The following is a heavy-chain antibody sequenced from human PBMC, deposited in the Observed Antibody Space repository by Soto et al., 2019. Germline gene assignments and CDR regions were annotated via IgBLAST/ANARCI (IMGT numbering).Heavy chain of an antibody. D-gene: IGHD2-15*01. CDR1: GGSISSGGYY. CDR3: ARVSRYCSGGSCYQGDFDY. V-gene: IGHV4-31*03. CDR2: IYYSGST. J-gene: IGHJ4*02. Sequence: PSETLSLTCTVPGGSISSGGYYWSWIRQHPGKGLEWIGYIYYSGSTYYNPSLKSRVTISVDTSKNQFSLKLSSVTAADTAVYYCARVSRYCSGGSCYQGDFDYWGQGTLVTVSS.